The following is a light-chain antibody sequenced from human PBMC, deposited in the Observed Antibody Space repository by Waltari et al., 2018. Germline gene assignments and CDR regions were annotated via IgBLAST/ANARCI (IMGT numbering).Light chain of an antibody. Sequence: QSVLTQPPSVSAAPGQKVTISCSGSISNIGNYYVSWYHQLPGAAPRLLIYDKNKRPAGIPDRFSASKSGTSATLGITVLQIGDEADYYCATWDNSLREVVFGGGTKLTIL. CDR1: ISNIGNYY. J-gene: IGLJ2*01. CDR2: DKN. CDR3: ATWDNSLREVV. V-gene: IGLV1-51*01.